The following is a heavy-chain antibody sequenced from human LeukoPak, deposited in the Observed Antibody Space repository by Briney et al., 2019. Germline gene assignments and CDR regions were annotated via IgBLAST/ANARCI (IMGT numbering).Heavy chain of an antibody. D-gene: IGHD6-13*01. CDR2: IYYSGST. CDR1: GGSISSSSYY. CDR3: ARWGLVAAADY. V-gene: IGHV4-39*01. Sequence: PSETLSLTCTVLGGSISSSSYYWGWIRQPPGKGVEWMGSIYYSGSTYYNPSLKSRVTISVDTSKNQFSLKLSSVTAADTAVYYCARWGLVAAADYWGQGTLVTVSS. J-gene: IGHJ4*02.